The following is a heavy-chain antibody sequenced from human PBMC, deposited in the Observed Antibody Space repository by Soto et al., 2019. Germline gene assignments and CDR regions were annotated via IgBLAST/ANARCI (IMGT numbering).Heavy chain of an antibody. CDR3: ARDVSGPCASYVMDV. J-gene: IGHJ6*02. D-gene: IGHD3-10*02. Sequence: ASVKVSCKASGYIFSSHCIYWVRQAPGQGLQWMGIINPGGGRTAYAQKFQGRVTLTRDMSTSTAYMELTSLTYDDTAVYYCARDVSGPCASYVMDVWRQLNTVTAPS. V-gene: IGHV1-46*01. CDR2: INPGGGRT. CDR1: GYIFSSHC.